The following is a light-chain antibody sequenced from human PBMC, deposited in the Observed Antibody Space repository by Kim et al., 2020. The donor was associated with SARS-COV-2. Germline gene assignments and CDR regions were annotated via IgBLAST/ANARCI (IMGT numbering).Light chain of an antibody. CDR1: SSDVGAYDH. CDR3: SSYTNSDTLV. Sequence: QSSTTSCTGSSSDVGAYDHFSWYQQHPGKAPKLMIHDVNDRPSGVSNRFSGSKSGNTASLTISGLQAEDEADYYCSSYTNSDTLVFGGGTQLTVL. J-gene: IGLJ3*02. V-gene: IGLV2-14*03. CDR2: DVN.